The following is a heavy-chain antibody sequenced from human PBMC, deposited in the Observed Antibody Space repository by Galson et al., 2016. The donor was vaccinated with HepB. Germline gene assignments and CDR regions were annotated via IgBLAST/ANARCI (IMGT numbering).Heavy chain of an antibody. CDR1: GITFRRYG. V-gene: IGHV3-23*01. J-gene: IGHJ5*01. Sequence: SLRLSCAASGITFRRYGMSWVRQAPGKGLEWVSGISGDDDTYYADSVKGRFTISRDKSKTTVYLQMNNLRAEDTALYYCAHWLCGDYDSWGQGTLVTVSS. CDR2: ISGDDDT. CDR3: AHWLCGDYDS. D-gene: IGHD4-17*01.